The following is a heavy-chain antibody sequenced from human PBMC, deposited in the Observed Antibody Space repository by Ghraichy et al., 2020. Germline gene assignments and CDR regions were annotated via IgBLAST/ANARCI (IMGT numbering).Heavy chain of an antibody. CDR1: GFIFNYYP. Sequence: LSLTCAASGFIFNYYPMSWVRQTLGEGLEWVSAISGGSDNIYYADSVKGRFTIFRDNSKNTLYLQMSSLRAEDTAVYYCARGFTYFDYWGQGSLVTVSS. J-gene: IGHJ4*02. CDR3: ARGFTYFDY. V-gene: IGHV3-23*01. D-gene: IGHD3-10*01. CDR2: ISGGSDNI.